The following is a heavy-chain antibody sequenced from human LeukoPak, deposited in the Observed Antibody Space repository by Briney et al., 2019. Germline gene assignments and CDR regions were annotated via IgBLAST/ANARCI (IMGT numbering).Heavy chain of an antibody. J-gene: IGHJ4*02. Sequence: GGSLRLSCAASGLTFSSYAMSWVRQAPGKTLEWVSPIRANGGTTYYADSVKGRFTISRDNSKNTLYLQMSSLRAEDTAVYYCALGSDCNYWGQGTLVTVSS. CDR2: IRANGGTT. CDR1: GLTFSSYA. CDR3: ALGSDCNY. V-gene: IGHV3-23*01. D-gene: IGHD2-21*02.